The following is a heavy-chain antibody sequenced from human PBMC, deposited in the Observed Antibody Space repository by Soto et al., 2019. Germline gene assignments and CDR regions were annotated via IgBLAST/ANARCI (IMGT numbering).Heavy chain of an antibody. J-gene: IGHJ4*02. CDR1: GFTFRNFE. D-gene: IGHD6-13*01. CDR2: LSSSGKTI. Sequence: QLVESGGGLVQSGGSLRLSCAVSGFTFRNFEMTWVRQAPGKGREWVSYLSSSGKTITYADSVKGRFTISRDNAKNSLYLQMNSLRAEDTGVYYCVRVGQQLAFDYWGQGTLVTVPS. V-gene: IGHV3-48*03. CDR3: VRVGQQLAFDY.